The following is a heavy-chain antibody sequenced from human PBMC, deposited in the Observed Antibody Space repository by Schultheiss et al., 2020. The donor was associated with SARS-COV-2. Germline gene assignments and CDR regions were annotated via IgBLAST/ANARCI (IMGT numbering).Heavy chain of an antibody. Sequence: SETLSLTCTVSGGSISRYYWSWIRQPAGKGLEWIGRIYTSGSTNYNPSLKSRVTMSVDTSKNQFSLKLSSVTAADTAVYYCARPHSGYYYDSSGLNWFDPWGQGTLVTVSS. D-gene: IGHD3-22*01. CDR2: IYTSGST. CDR1: GGSISRYY. J-gene: IGHJ5*02. CDR3: ARPHSGYYYDSSGLNWFDP. V-gene: IGHV4-4*07.